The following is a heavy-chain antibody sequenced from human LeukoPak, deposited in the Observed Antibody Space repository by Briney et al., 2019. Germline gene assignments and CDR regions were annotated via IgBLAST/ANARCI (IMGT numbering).Heavy chain of an antibody. CDR1: GLTFSSYA. J-gene: IGHJ4*02. D-gene: IGHD3-10*01. Sequence: PGRCLRLPCAASGLTFSSYAMHWVRQAPGKGLERVAVIAYDGSKKYYAESVTGRSTISRDNSNHTLYLPMTSLRAQHTAVYYCPSDSESGVPGYWGQGTLVTVSS. V-gene: IGHV3-30*04. CDR3: PSDSESGVPGY. CDR2: IAYDGSKK.